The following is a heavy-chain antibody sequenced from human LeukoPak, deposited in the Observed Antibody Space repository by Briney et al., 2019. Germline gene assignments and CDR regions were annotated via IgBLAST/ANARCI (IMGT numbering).Heavy chain of an antibody. CDR2: IIPILGIA. J-gene: IGHJ4*02. Sequence: SVKVSCKASGYTFTSYGISWVRQAPGQGLEWMGRIIPILGIANYAQKFQGRVTITADKSTSTAYMELSSLRSEDTAVYYCARALDSSSLADYWGQGTLVTVSS. CDR3: ARALDSSSLADY. D-gene: IGHD6-13*01. CDR1: GYTFTSYG. V-gene: IGHV1-69*04.